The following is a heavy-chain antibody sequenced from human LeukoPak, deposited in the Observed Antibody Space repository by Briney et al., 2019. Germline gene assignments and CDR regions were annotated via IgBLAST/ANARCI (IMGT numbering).Heavy chain of an antibody. CDR2: IKQDGSEK. V-gene: IGHV3-7*01. D-gene: IGHD3-10*01. CDR3: AKDPKPYYGSGSYTDY. CDR1: GFTFSSYW. J-gene: IGHJ4*02. Sequence: GGSLRLSCAASGFTFSSYWMSWVRQAPGKGLEWVANIKQDGSEKYYVDSVKGRFTISRDNAKNSLYLQMNSLRAEDTAVYYCAKDPKPYYGSGSYTDYWGQGTLATVSS.